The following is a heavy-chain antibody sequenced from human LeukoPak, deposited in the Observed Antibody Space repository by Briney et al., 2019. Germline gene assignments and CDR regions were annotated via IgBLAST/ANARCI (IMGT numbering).Heavy chain of an antibody. CDR1: GITFSDSA. CDR3: VKGACSSGCSGNH. D-gene: IGHD6-19*01. CDR2: ITDSYNT. Sequence: GGSLRLSCAASGITFSDSAMYWVRQAPGRGLECVSAITDSYNTYYGDSVKGRFTISRDNSKKTLYLQMNSLRVDDTALYYCVKGACSSGCSGNHWGQGTRVIVSS. J-gene: IGHJ5*02. V-gene: IGHV3-23*01.